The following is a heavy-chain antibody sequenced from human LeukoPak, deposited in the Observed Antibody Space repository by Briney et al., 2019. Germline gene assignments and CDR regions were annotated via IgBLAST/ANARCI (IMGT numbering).Heavy chain of an antibody. J-gene: IGHJ5*02. V-gene: IGHV3-74*01. Sequence: GRTLRLSCAASGFTFSSYWMHWVRQAPGKGPVWVSRINSDGSSASYADSVKGRFTISRDNAKNTLYLQMNSPRAEDTAVYYCAKWGYCSSTSCYVDWFDPWGQGTLVSVSS. CDR3: AKWGYCSSTSCYVDWFDP. CDR2: INSDGSSA. CDR1: GFTFSSYW. D-gene: IGHD2-2*01.